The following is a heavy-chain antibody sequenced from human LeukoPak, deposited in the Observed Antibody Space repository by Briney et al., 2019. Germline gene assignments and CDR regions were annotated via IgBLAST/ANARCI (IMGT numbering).Heavy chain of an antibody. Sequence: GGSLRLTCAASGFSFSGFWMSWLRQAPGKGLEWVANIKEDGKKIYQVDSLKGRFTISRDNAKNSLFLQMNSLRVEDTAIYYCARGQNWNHDFWGQGTQVTVSS. CDR2: IKEDGKKI. J-gene: IGHJ4*02. V-gene: IGHV3-7*01. CDR1: GFSFSGFW. D-gene: IGHD1-14*01. CDR3: ARGQNWNHDF.